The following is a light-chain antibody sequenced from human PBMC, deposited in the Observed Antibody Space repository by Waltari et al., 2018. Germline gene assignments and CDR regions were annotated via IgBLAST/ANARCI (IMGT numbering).Light chain of an antibody. CDR3: SSYTSSSTLE. J-gene: IGLJ2*01. CDR1: SSDVGGYNY. V-gene: IGLV2-14*01. Sequence: QSALTQPASVSGSPGQSITISCTGTSSDVGGYNYASWYQQHPGKAPHLMIYEVSNRPSGVSNRFSGSKSGNTASLTISGLQAEDEADYYCSSYTSSSTLEFGGGTKLTVL. CDR2: EVS.